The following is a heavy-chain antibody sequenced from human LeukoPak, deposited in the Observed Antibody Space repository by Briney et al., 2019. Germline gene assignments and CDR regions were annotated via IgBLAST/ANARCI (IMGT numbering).Heavy chain of an antibody. CDR1: GQSVSGSRSY. V-gene: IGHV4-34*12. J-gene: IGHJ5*02. CDR3: AKEPDGIRFDP. Sequence: SETLSLTCAVYGQSVSGSRSYWAWMRQPPGKGLEWIGNVLLSGRTTYNPALESRVSISMDSSKNQFSLTLTSVTAADTAVYYCAKEPDGIRFDPWGQGTLVTVSS. D-gene: IGHD1-14*01. CDR2: VLLSGRT.